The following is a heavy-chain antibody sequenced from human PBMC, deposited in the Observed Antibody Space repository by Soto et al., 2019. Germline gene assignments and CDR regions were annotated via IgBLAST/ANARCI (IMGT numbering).Heavy chain of an antibody. CDR1: GFTLKNYS. CDR3: ARARSTTWSGTTRGWFDP. J-gene: IGHJ5*02. CDR2: ISSNSKYK. D-gene: IGHD2-2*01. Sequence: DVQLVESGGGLGKPGGSLRLSCAASGFTLKNYSRTWFRQAPGKGLEWVSSISSNSKYKYYADSLKFRFTISRDNAKNALYLQMSSLRAEDTAVYYCARARSTTWSGTTRGWFDPWGRGTLVTVAS. V-gene: IGHV3-21*06.